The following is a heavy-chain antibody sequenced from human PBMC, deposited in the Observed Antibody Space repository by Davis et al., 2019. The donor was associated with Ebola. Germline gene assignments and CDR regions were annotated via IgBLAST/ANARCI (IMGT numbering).Heavy chain of an antibody. V-gene: IGHV1-8*01. CDR2: MNPNSGNT. J-gene: IGHJ5*02. CDR1: GYTFTSYD. D-gene: IGHD3-22*01. Sequence: AASVKIPCKASGYTFTSYDINWVRQATGQGLEWMGWMNPNSGNTGYAQKFQARVTMTRNTSISTAYMELSSLRSEDTAVYYCARGRYYDSSGYYFPWGQGTLVTVSS. CDR3: ARGRYYDSSGYYFP.